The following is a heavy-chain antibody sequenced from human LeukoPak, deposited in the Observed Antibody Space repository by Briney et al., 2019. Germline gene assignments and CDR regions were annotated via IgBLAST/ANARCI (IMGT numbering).Heavy chain of an antibody. D-gene: IGHD3-3*01. Sequence: PSETLSLTCTVSGGSISSYYWSWIRQPAGKGLEWIGYIYYSGNTNYNPSLKSRATISVDTSKNQFSLKLSSVTAADTAVYYCARLWSEGNWENWFDPWGQGTLVTVSS. CDR1: GGSISSYY. CDR2: IYYSGNT. V-gene: IGHV4-59*01. CDR3: ARLWSEGNWENWFDP. J-gene: IGHJ5*02.